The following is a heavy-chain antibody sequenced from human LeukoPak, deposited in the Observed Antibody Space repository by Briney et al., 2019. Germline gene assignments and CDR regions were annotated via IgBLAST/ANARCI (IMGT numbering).Heavy chain of an antibody. Sequence: PSETLSLTCTVSGGSISSSSYYWGWIRQPPGKGLEWIGSVYYSGSTYYNSSLQSRVTISVDTSKNQFSLKLTSVTAADTAVYYCASDRSGLSFCFWGQGTLVTVPS. V-gene: IGHV4-39*01. CDR3: ASDRSGLSFCF. CDR2: VYYSGST. J-gene: IGHJ4*02. D-gene: IGHD3-22*01. CDR1: GGSISSSSYY.